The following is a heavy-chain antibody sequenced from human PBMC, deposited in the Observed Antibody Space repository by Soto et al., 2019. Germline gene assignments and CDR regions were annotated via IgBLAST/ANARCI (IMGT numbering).Heavy chain of an antibody. V-gene: IGHV4-59*12. CDR1: GGSMSSYY. CDR3: ARVDMIRGDGNWFDP. J-gene: IGHJ5*02. CDR2: IYASGDT. D-gene: IGHD3-10*01. Sequence: PSETLSLTCTASGGSMSSYYWNWIRQPPGKGLESIGYIYASGDTNYNPSLKSRVTISVDKSKNQFSLKLSSVTAAVTAVYYCARVDMIRGDGNWFDPWGQGTLVTVSS.